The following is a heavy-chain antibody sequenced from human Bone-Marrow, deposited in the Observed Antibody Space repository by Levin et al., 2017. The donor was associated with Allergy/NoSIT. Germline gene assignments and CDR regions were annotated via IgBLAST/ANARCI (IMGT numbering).Heavy chain of an antibody. Sequence: PGGSLRLSCAASGFTFSSYAMHWVRQAPGKGLEWVAVISYDGSNKYYADSVKGRFTISRDNSKNTLYLQMNSLRAEDTAVYYCARDLGRGGVAGFDYWGQGTLVTVSS. V-gene: IGHV3-30-3*01. J-gene: IGHJ4*02. CDR3: ARDLGRGGVAGFDY. CDR2: ISYDGSNK. D-gene: IGHD6-19*01. CDR1: GFTFSSYA.